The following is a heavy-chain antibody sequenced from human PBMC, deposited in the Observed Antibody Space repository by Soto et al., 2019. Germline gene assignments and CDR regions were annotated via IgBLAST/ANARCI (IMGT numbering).Heavy chain of an antibody. Sequence: ASVKVSWKASGYTFTSYAMHWVRQAPVQRLEWMGWINAGNGNTKYSQKFQGRVTITRDTSASTAYMELSSLRSEDTAVYYCARGRNSGIAAAGTYGSGSYEDYWGQGTLVTVSS. CDR3: ARGRNSGIAAAGTYGSGSYEDY. CDR1: GYTFTSYA. J-gene: IGHJ4*02. CDR2: INAGNGNT. V-gene: IGHV1-3*01. D-gene: IGHD6-13*01.